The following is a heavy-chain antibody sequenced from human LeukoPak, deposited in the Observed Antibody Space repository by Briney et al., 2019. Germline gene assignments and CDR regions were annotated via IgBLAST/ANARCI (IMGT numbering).Heavy chain of an antibody. CDR2: FYTSGST. Sequence: SETLSLTCTFSGGSIGSYYWSWIRQPAGKGLEWIGRFYTSGSTNYNPSLKSRVTMSVDTSKNQFSLKLRSVTAADTAVYYCARDSYYYDGSGYRGFDYWGQGTLVTVSS. V-gene: IGHV4-4*07. J-gene: IGHJ4*02. CDR1: GGSIGSYY. D-gene: IGHD3-22*01. CDR3: ARDSYYYDGSGYRGFDY.